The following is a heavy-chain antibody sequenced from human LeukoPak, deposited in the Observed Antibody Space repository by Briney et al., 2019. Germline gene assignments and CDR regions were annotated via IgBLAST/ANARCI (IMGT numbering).Heavy chain of an antibody. Sequence: SETLSLTCTVSGGSINSYYLSWIRQPPGKGLEWIGYINDSGSTNYNPSLKSRVTISVDTSKNQFSLKLSSVTAADTAVYFCARDTYGSGLFDYWGQGTLVTVSS. J-gene: IGHJ4*02. CDR2: INDSGST. D-gene: IGHD3-10*01. CDR1: GGSINSYY. CDR3: ARDTYGSGLFDY. V-gene: IGHV4-59*01.